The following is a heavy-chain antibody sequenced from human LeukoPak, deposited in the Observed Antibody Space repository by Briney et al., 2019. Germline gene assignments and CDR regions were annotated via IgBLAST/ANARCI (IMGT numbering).Heavy chain of an antibody. V-gene: IGHV1-24*01. Sequence: ASVKVSCTVSGYTLTELSMHWVRQAPGKGLEWMGGFDPEDGETIYAQKFQGRVTMTEDTSTDTAYMELSSLRSEDTAVYYCASSSGSLEGFLSYWYFDLWGRGTLVTVSS. J-gene: IGHJ2*01. D-gene: IGHD3-22*01. CDR1: GYTLTELS. CDR2: FDPEDGET. CDR3: ASSSGSLEGFLSYWYFDL.